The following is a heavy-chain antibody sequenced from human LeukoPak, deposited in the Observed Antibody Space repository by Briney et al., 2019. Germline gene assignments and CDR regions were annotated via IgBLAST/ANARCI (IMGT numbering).Heavy chain of an antibody. J-gene: IGHJ4*02. CDR1: GGTFSSYA. CDR2: IIPIFGTA. V-gene: IGHV1-69*06. Sequence: GSSVRVSCKASGGTFSSYAISWARQAPGQGLEWMGGIIPIFGTANYAQKFQGRVTITADKSTSTAYMELSSLRSEDTAVYYCARGVPDLTFDYWGQGTLVTVSS. D-gene: IGHD2-2*01. CDR3: ARGVPDLTFDY.